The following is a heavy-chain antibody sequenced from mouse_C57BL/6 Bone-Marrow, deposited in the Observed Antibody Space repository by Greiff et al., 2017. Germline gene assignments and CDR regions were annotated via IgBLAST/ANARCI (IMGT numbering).Heavy chain of an antibody. CDR2: IYWDDDK. CDR1: GFSLSTSGMG. D-gene: IGHD1-1*01. CDR3: ARNHYYGSSYWYFDV. Sequence: QVTLKESGPGILQSSQTLSLTCSFSGFSLSTSGMGVSWIRQPSGKGLEWLAHIYWDDDKRYNPSLKSRLTISKDTSRNQVFLKITSVDTADTATYYCARNHYYGSSYWYFDVWGTGTTVTVSS. V-gene: IGHV8-12*01. J-gene: IGHJ1*03.